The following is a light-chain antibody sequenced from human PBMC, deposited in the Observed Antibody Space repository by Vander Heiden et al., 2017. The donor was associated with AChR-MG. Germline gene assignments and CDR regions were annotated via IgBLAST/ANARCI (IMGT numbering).Light chain of an antibody. CDR2: AIS. J-gene: IGKJ4*01. CDR3: QQSYIMPLT. CDR1: QTIISY. V-gene: IGKV1-39*01. Sequence: DIQMTQSPSSLSASVGDRVTITCRASQTIISYVNWYQQKPGKAPKLLIYAISSLHSGVPPRFSGSGSGTEFTLTITGLQPEDFAIYYCQQSYIMPLTFGGGTKLEIK.